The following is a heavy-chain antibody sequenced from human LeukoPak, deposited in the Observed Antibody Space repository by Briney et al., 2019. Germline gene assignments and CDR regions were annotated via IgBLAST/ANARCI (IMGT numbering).Heavy chain of an antibody. Sequence: GGSLRLSCAASGFSFGSYAMSWVRQAPGKGLEWVSYISSSGSTIYYADSVKGRFTISRDNAKNSLYLQMNSLRAEDTAVYYCARSSTSSPRYYYGMDVWGQGTTVTVSS. CDR3: ARSSTSSPRYYYGMDV. D-gene: IGHD2-2*01. CDR2: ISSSGSTI. CDR1: GFSFGSYA. V-gene: IGHV3-48*04. J-gene: IGHJ6*02.